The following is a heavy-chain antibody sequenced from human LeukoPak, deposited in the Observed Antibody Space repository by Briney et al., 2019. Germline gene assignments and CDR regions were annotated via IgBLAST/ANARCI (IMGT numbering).Heavy chain of an antibody. CDR3: ARGATYCTNGVCYTRFDY. Sequence: PGGSLRLSCAASGFTFTSHWMSWVRQAPGKGLDWVARMNLDGSEKYYVDSVKGRFTISRDNAKTSLYLEMNSLRAEDTAVYYCARGATYCTNGVCYTRFDYWGQGTLVTVSS. V-gene: IGHV3-7*01. CDR2: MNLDGSEK. J-gene: IGHJ4*02. CDR1: GFTFTSHW. D-gene: IGHD2-8*01.